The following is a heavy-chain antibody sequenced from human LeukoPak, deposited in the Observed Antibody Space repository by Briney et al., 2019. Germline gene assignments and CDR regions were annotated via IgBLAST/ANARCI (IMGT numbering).Heavy chain of an antibody. CDR1: GGSISSGDYY. CDR3: ATLWSLVDACDI. J-gene: IGHJ3*02. V-gene: IGHV4-30-4*01. Sequence: SQTLSLTCTVSGGSISSGDYYWSWIRQPPGKGLEWIGYIYYSGSTYYNPSLKSRVTISVDTSKNQFSLKLSSVTAADTAVYYCATLWSLVDACDIWGQGTMVTVSS. D-gene: IGHD2-21*01. CDR2: IYYSGST.